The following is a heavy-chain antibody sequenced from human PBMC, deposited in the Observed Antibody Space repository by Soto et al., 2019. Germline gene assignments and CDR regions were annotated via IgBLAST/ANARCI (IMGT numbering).Heavy chain of an antibody. CDR2: TYYRSKWYN. V-gene: IGHV6-1*01. Sequence: SQTLSLTCAISGDSVSSNSAAWNWIRQSPSRGLEWLGRTYYRSKWYNDYAVSVKSRITINPDTSKNKFSLQLNSVTPEDTTVYYCARERGYDNVDTDIGGLYSSTGMDAWAQGNSVTVSS. CDR3: ARERGYDNVDTDIGGLYSSTGMDA. D-gene: IGHD5-12*01. J-gene: IGHJ6*02. CDR1: GDSVSSNSAA.